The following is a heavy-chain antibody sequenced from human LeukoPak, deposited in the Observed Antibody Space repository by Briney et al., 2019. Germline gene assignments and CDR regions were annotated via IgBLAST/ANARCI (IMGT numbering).Heavy chain of an antibody. CDR1: GGSFSGYY. Sequence: SETLSLTCAVYGGSFSGYYWSWIRQPPGKGLEWIGSIYYSGSTYYNPSHKSRVTISVDTSKNQFSLKLSSVTAADTAVYYCARDQAIYDILTGYYRPFDIWGQGTMVTVSS. D-gene: IGHD3-9*01. CDR2: IYYSGST. J-gene: IGHJ3*02. CDR3: ARDQAIYDILTGYYRPFDI. V-gene: IGHV4-34*01.